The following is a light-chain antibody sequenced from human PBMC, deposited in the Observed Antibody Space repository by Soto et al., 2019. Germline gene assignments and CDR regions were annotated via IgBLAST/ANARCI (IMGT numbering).Light chain of an antibody. Sequence: ESVLTQSPGTLSLSPGERATLSCRASQSFITYLAWYQQKPGQAPRLLIYGASSRATGIPDRFSGSGSGTDFTLTISRLEPEDVAVYYCQQYGSTPLTFGGGTKVDIK. CDR3: QQYGSTPLT. J-gene: IGKJ4*01. CDR2: GAS. CDR1: QSFITY. V-gene: IGKV3-20*01.